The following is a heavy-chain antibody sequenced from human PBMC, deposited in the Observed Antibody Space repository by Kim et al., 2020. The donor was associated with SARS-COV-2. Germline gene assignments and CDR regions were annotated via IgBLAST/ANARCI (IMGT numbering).Heavy chain of an antibody. D-gene: IGHD3-10*01. CDR3: ARRPNGTMVRGVPTNWFDP. V-gene: IGHV4-34*01. J-gene: IGHJ5*02. Sequence: SRVTISVDTSKNQFSLKLSSVTAADTAVYYCARRPNGTMVRGVPTNWFDPWGQGTLVTVSS.